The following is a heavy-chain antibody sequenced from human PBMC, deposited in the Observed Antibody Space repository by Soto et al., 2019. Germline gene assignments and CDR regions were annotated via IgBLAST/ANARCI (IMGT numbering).Heavy chain of an antibody. CDR2: IIPIFGTA. Sequence: ASVKVSCKASGGTFSSYVISWVRQAPGQGLEWMGGIIPIFGTANYAQKFQGRVTITADESTSTAYMELSSLRSEDTAVYYCARAGNTYYYGSGSYYRYGMDVWGQGTTVTVSS. V-gene: IGHV1-69*13. CDR1: GGTFSSYV. CDR3: ARAGNTYYYGSGSYYRYGMDV. J-gene: IGHJ6*02. D-gene: IGHD3-10*01.